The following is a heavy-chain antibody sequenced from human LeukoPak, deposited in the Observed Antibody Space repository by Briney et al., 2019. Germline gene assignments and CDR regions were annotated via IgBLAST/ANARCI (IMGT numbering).Heavy chain of an antibody. D-gene: IGHD2-2*03. V-gene: IGHV5-51*01. CDR2: IYPGDSDT. CDR3: ARLDIVVVPAAMDPDY. Sequence: GESLKISCKGSGYSFTSYWIGWVRQLPGKGLEWMGIIYPGDSDTRYSPSFRGQVTISADKSISTAYLQWSSLKASDTAMYYCARLDIVVVPAAMDPDYWGQGTLVTVSS. CDR1: GYSFTSYW. J-gene: IGHJ4*02.